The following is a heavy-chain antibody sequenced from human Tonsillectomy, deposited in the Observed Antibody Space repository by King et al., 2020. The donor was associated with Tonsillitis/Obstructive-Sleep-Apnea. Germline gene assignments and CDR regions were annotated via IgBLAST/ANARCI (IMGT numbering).Heavy chain of an antibody. D-gene: IGHD6-25*01. Sequence: VQLQESGPGLVKPSETLSLTCSVSGASITSFSWIWIRQPPGKGLEWIGSLYYSGDTNSSPSLKSRVTMSLDTSKNQLSLKVNPVTAADAAVYYCARDRGTALKSRWLDLWGQGALVTVSS. V-gene: IGHV4-59*01. CDR3: ARDRGTALKSRWLDL. CDR1: GASITSFS. CDR2: LYYSGDT. J-gene: IGHJ5*02.